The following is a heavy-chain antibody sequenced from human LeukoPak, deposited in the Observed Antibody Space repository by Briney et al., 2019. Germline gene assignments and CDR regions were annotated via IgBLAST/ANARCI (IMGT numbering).Heavy chain of an antibody. CDR2: IYYSGST. Sequence: PSETLSLTCTVSGGSLSSYYWSWIRQPPGKGLEWIGYIYYSGSTNYNPSLKSRVTISVDTSKNQFSLKLSSVTAADTAVYYCARTDLLGWRAFDIWGQGTMVTVSS. V-gene: IGHV4-59*01. D-gene: IGHD3-16*01. CDR1: GGSLSSYY. CDR3: ARTDLLGWRAFDI. J-gene: IGHJ3*02.